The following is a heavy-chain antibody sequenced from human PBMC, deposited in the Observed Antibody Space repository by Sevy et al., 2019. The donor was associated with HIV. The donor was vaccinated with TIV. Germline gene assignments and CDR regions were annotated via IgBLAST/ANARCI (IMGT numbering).Heavy chain of an antibody. J-gene: IGHJ1*01. V-gene: IGHV3-23*01. D-gene: IGHD4-17*01. Sequence: GGSLRLSCAASGFTFSNYALTWVRQAPGKGLDWVSSITGSSTTIYYADSVKGRFTVSRDNSNNTLYLHINSLRVEDTAVYYCARDGLYGGNFEYFQHWGQGTLVTVSS. CDR2: ITGSSTTI. CDR3: ARDGLYGGNFEYFQH. CDR1: GFTFSNYA.